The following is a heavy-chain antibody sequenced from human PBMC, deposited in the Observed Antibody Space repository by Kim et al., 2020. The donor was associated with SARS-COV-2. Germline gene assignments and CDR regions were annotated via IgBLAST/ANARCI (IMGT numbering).Heavy chain of an antibody. CDR1: GFTFSSFA. D-gene: IGHD3-10*01. V-gene: IGHV3-30*18. J-gene: IGHJ4*02. Sequence: GGSLRLSCAASGFTFSSFAMHWVRQAPGKGLEWVTVISYDGINKFYADSVKGRFTISRDNSKNTLFLQMNSLRAEDTAVYYCAKRLMEDRTASGFDYWGQGTLVTFSS. CDR3: AKRLMEDRTASGFDY. CDR2: ISYDGINK.